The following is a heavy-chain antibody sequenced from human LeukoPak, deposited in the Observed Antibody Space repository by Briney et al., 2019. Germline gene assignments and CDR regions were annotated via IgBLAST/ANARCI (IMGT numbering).Heavy chain of an antibody. CDR1: GYTFTSYG. CDR3: ARVGDSSGYYYGTPFDY. D-gene: IGHD3-22*01. CDR2: ISAYNGNT. Sequence: APVKVSCKASGYTFTSYGISWVRQAPGQGLEWMGWISAYNGNTNYAQKLQGRVTMTTDTSTSTAYMELRSLRSDDTAVYYCARVGDSSGYYYGTPFDYWGQGTLVTVSS. V-gene: IGHV1-18*01. J-gene: IGHJ4*02.